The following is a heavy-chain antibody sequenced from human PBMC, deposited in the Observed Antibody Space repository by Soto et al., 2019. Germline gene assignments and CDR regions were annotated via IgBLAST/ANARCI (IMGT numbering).Heavy chain of an antibody. CDR2: ILPIFGTA. CDR3: ARAPASYCYDSSGSYNY. D-gene: IGHD3-22*01. Sequence: QVQLVQSGAEVKKPGSSVKVSCKASGGTFSSYAISWVRQAPGQGLEWMGGILPIFGTANYAQKFQGRVTITADESASTSYMALSSLRSEGTAVYYCARAPASYCYDSSGSYNYWGQGTLVTVSS. CDR1: GGTFSSYA. J-gene: IGHJ4*02. V-gene: IGHV1-69*01.